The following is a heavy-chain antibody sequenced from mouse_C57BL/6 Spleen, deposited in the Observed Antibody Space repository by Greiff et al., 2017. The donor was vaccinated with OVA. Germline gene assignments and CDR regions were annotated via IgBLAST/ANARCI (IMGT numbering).Heavy chain of an antibody. Sequence: VQLQQSGPELVKPGASVKISCKASGYTFTDYYMNWVKQSHGKSLEWIGDINPNNGGTSYNQKFKGKATLTVDKSSSTAYMELRSLTSEDSAVYYCARRIYYDYENYAMDYWGQGTSVTVSS. D-gene: IGHD2-4*01. J-gene: IGHJ4*01. V-gene: IGHV1-26*01. CDR2: INPNNGGT. CDR1: GYTFTDYY. CDR3: ARRIYYDYENYAMDY.